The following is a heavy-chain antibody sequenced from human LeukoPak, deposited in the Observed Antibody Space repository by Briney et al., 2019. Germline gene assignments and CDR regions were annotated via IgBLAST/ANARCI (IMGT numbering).Heavy chain of an antibody. D-gene: IGHD4-17*01. CDR1: GYTLTELS. J-gene: IGHJ4*02. CDR3: ATGFSVTTYYFDY. V-gene: IGHV1-24*01. CDR2: FDPEDGET. Sequence: GASVKVSCKASGYTLTELSMHWVRQAPGKGLEWMGGFDPEDGETIYAQKFQGRVTMTEDTSTDTAYMELSSLRSEDTAVYYCATGFSVTTYYFDYWGQGTLVTVSS.